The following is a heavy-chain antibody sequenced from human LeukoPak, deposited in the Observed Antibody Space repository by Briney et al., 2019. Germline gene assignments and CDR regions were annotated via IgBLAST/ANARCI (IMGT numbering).Heavy chain of an antibody. CDR2: INPSGGSI. Sequence: ASVMVSCKASGYIFTSYYMYWVRQAPGQGLEWMGIINPSGGSIRYAQKFQGRVTMTRDTSTSTVYMELSSLRSEDTAVYYCARGRNYYDSSGYYYEGDAFDIWGQGTMVTVSS. CDR3: ARGRNYYDSSGYYYEGDAFDI. D-gene: IGHD3-22*01. J-gene: IGHJ3*02. CDR1: GYIFTSYY. V-gene: IGHV1-46*01.